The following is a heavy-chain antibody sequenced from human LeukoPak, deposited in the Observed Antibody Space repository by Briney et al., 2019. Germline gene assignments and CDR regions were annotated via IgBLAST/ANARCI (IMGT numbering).Heavy chain of an antibody. CDR2: IFASGSS. CDR3: ARDSRGGYYYFDY. Sequence: PSETLSLTCTVSGGSISSGSYYWSWIRQPAGKGLEWIGRIFASGSSNYNPSLKSRVTISVDTSKNQFSLKLTSVTAADTVVYYCARDSRGGYYYFDYWGQGTLVTVSS. D-gene: IGHD5-12*01. V-gene: IGHV4-61*02. J-gene: IGHJ4*02. CDR1: GGSISSGSYY.